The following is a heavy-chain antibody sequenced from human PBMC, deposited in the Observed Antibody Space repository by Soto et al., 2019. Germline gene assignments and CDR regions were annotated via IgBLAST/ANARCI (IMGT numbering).Heavy chain of an antibody. CDR3: ASDTALAGHRTADS. CDR1: GFIFSNYA. Sequence: QVQLVESGGGVVQPGRSLRLSCAASGFIFSNYAMHWVRQAPGTGLEWVAVTSYDGNNKYYADSVKGRFSISRDNSKKTLHRQMNSLRAEDTAVYYCASDTALAGHRTADSWGQGTAVTVAA. V-gene: IGHV3-30-3*01. CDR2: TSYDGNNK. D-gene: IGHD1-1*01. J-gene: IGHJ4*02.